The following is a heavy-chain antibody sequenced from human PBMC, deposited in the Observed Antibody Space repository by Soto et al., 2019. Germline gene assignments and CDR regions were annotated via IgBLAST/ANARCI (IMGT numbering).Heavy chain of an antibody. CDR3: TRGPRPSSVGTGAF. V-gene: IGHV3-74*01. Sequence: PVGSLRLSCTASGFTFSIYWMHWVRQVPGKGPEWVSRISDDGSRADYADSVKGRFTISRDNAKNTLYLEMHVLRADDTAVYYCTRGPRPSSVGTGAFWGQGTPVTVS. CDR2: ISDDGSRA. J-gene: IGHJ4*02. D-gene: IGHD3-10*01. CDR1: GFTFSIYW.